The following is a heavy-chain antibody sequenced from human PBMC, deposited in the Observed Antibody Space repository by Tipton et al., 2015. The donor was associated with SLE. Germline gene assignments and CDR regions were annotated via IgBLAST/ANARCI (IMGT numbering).Heavy chain of an antibody. CDR1: GFTFNIYA. CDR2: SYGGVLDT. J-gene: IGHJ3*02. D-gene: IGHD1-7*01. CDR3: AKDYVAGNSLFDAFDM. V-gene: IGHV3-23*03. Sequence: SLRLSCAASGFTFNIYAMSWVRQAPGKGLEWVAISYGGVLDTYYAGSVKGRFVVSRDNSKNTVYLEMNNLRGEDTAVYYCAKDYVAGNSLFDAFDMWGQGTKVTVSS.